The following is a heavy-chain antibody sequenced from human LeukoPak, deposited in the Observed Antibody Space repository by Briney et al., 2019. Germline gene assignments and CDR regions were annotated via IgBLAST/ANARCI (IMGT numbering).Heavy chain of an antibody. CDR3: ARGLGKVVVTVAYIGFDY. CDR1: GGSISSSSYY. Sequence: SETLSLTCTVSGGSISSSSYYWGWIRQPPGKGLEWIGEINHSGSTNYNPSLKSRVTISVDTSKNQFSLKLSSVTAADTAVYYCARGLGKVVVTVAYIGFDYWGQGTLVTVSS. V-gene: IGHV4-39*07. CDR2: INHSGST. J-gene: IGHJ4*02. D-gene: IGHD2-21*02.